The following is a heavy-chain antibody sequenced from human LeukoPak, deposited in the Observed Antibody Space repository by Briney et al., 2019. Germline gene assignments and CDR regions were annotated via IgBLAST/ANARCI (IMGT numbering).Heavy chain of an antibody. J-gene: IGHJ6*02. Sequence: KPGGSLRLSCAASGFTFSDYYMTWIRQAPGKGLEWVSYISNSGSHTVYAESVRGRFTISRDNAKSSLSLQVNSLRADDTAVYYCVGNYYYGMDVWGQGTTVTVSS. CDR1: GFTFSDYY. V-gene: IGHV3-11*06. CDR2: ISNSGSHT. CDR3: VGNYYYGMDV.